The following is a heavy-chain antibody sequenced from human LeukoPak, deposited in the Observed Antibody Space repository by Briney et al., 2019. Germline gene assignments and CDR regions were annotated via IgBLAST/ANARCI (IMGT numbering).Heavy chain of an antibody. CDR3: ARDRGYTQDY. CDR2: IKTDGSST. D-gene: IGHD5-12*01. Sequence: GGSLRLSCAASGFTFSTYWMHWVRQAPGKGLVWVSHIKTDGSSTTYADFVKGRFTISRDNAKNTLYLQMNSLRAEDTAVYYCARDRGYTQDYWGQGTLVTVSS. V-gene: IGHV3-74*01. CDR1: GFTFSTYW. J-gene: IGHJ4*02.